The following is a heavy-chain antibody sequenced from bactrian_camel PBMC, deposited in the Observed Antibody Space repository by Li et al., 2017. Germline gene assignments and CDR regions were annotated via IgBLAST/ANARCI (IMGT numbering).Heavy chain of an antibody. Sequence: VQLVESGGGSVQTGGSLRLSCAASGRTYSKWCMGWFRQVPGNEREGVARIATGSGNTYYADSVKGRFTISRHISNNTLSLQMNNLNSEDTAMYYCAASVNARYCSGPYLVRAQEAGTAYRSQGTQVTVS. V-gene: IGHV3S1*01. CDR3: AASVNARYCSGPYLVRAQEAGTAY. CDR2: IATGSGNT. CDR1: GRTYSKWC. J-gene: IGHJ4*01. D-gene: IGHD2*01.